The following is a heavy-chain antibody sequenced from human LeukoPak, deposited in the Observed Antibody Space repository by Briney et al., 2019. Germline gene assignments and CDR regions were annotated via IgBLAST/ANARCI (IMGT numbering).Heavy chain of an antibody. D-gene: IGHD3-10*01. J-gene: IGHJ4*02. CDR3: ARVPGTSNYYGSGSPDY. CDR2: IKKDGSDK. CDR1: GFPFRSYW. V-gene: IGHV3-7*04. Sequence: GGSLRLSCEASGFPFRSYWMNWFRQAPGKVLEWVAKIKKDGSDKHYVDSAKGRLTISRDNAKNSLYLQMNSLRAEDTAVYYCARVPGTSNYYGSGSPDYWGQGSLVTVSS.